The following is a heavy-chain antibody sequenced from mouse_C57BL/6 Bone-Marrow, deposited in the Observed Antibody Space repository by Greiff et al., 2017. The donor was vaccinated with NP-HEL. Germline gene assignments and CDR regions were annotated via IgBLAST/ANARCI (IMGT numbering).Heavy chain of an antibody. CDR2: ISDGGSYT. CDR1: GFTFSSYA. D-gene: IGHD1-1*01. J-gene: IGHJ4*01. V-gene: IGHV5-4*01. CDR3: ANYYGGSYDYAMDY. Sequence: EVQRVESGGGLVKPGGSLKLSCAASGFTFSSYAMSWVRQTPEQRLEWVATISDGGSYTYYTDNVKGRFTFSRDNAKNNLYLQMSHLTSEDTAMYYCANYYGGSYDYAMDYWGQGTSVTVSS.